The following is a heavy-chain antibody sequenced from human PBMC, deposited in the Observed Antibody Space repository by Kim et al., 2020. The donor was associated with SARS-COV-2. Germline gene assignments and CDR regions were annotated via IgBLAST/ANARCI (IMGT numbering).Heavy chain of an antibody. V-gene: IGHV1-18*01. CDR1: GYTFTSYG. CDR2: ISAYNGNT. J-gene: IGHJ6*02. Sequence: ASVKVSCKASGYTFTSYGISWVRQAPGQGLEWMGWISAYNGNTNYAQKLQGRVTMTTDTSTSTAYMELRSLRSDDTAVYYCARDGGYSYGETYYYYYGMDVWGQGTTVTVSS. D-gene: IGHD5-18*01. CDR3: ARDGGYSYGETYYYYYGMDV.